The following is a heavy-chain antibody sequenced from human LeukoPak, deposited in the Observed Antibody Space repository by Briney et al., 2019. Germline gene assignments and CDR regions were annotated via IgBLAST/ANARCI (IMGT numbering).Heavy chain of an antibody. CDR1: GGTFSSYA. J-gene: IGHJ4*02. V-gene: IGHV1-69*06. CDR3: AQNSRDVYNSDY. D-gene: IGHD5-24*01. Sequence: GASVKVSCKASGGTFSSYAISWVRQAPGQGLEWMGGIIPIFGTANYAQKFQGRVTITADKSTSTAYMELSSLRSEDTAVYYCAQNSRDVYNSDYWGQGTLVTVSS. CDR2: IIPIFGTA.